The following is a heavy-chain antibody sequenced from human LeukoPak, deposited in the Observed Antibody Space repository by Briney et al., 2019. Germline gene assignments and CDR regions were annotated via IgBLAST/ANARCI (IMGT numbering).Heavy chain of an antibody. CDR3: ARDLYSSSWNDY. CDR2: IKQDGSEK. D-gene: IGHD6-13*01. J-gene: IGHJ4*02. V-gene: IGHV3-7*01. CDR1: GFTFSSYA. Sequence: PGGSLRLSCAASGFTFSSYAMSWVRQAPGKGLEWVANIKQDGSEKYYVDSVKGRFTISRDNAKNSLYLQMNSLRAEDTAVYYCARDLYSSSWNDYWGQGTLVTVSS.